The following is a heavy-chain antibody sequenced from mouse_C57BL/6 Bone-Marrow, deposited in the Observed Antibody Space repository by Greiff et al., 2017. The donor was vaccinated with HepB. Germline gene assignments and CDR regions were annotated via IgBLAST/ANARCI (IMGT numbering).Heavy chain of an antibody. CDR2: GQGLEWIG. J-gene: IGHJ2*01. Sequence: QVQLQQSGPELARPWASVKISCQAFYTFSRRVHFAIRDTNYWMQWVKQRPGQGLEWIGAIYPGNGDTSYNQKFKGKATLTADKSSSTAYMQLCSLSSEDSAVYYCALSPDYGSRDYGGQGTTLTVSS. V-gene: IGHV1-87*01. D-gene: IGHD1-1*01. CDR3: SEDSAVYYCALSPDYGSRDY. CDR1: YTFSRRVH.